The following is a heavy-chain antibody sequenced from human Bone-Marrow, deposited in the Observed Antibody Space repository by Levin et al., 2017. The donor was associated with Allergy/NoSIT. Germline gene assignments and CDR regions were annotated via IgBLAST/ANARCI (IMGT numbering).Heavy chain of an antibody. Sequence: GGSLRLSCEASGYSFSNYWIGWVRQMPGKGLEWMGLIYPGDSDTKYNPSFEGQITFSADRSTSAAFLQWGSLKASDTAMYFCARRSNLTDSFELWGQGTMVTVSS. J-gene: IGHJ3*01. V-gene: IGHV5-51*01. CDR3: ARRSNLTDSFEL. CDR2: IYPGDSDT. D-gene: IGHD3-22*01. CDR1: GYSFSNYW.